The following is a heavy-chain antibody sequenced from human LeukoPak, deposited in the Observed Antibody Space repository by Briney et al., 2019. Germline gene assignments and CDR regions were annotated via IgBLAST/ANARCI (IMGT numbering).Heavy chain of an antibody. V-gene: IGHV4-59*11. CDR1: GGSISSHY. CDR3: ARGEAARPGRYSSSWYYWFDP. J-gene: IGHJ5*02. D-gene: IGHD6-13*01. CDR2: IYYSGST. Sequence: SETLSLTCTVSGGSISSHYWSWIRQPPGKGLEWIGYIYYSGSTNYNPSLKSRVTISVDTSKNQFSLKLSSVTAADTAVYYCARGEAARPGRYSSSWYYWFDPWGQGTLVTVSS.